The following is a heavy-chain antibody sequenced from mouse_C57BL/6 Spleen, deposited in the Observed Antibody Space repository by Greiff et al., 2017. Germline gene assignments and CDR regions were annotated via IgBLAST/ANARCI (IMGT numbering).Heavy chain of an antibody. CDR2: IYPGSGST. D-gene: IGHD1-1*01. J-gene: IGHJ3*01. V-gene: IGHV1-55*01. Sequence: VQLQQSGAELVKPGASVKMSCKASGYTFTSYWITWVKQRPGQGLEWIGDIYPGSGSTNYNEKFKSKATLTVDTSSSTAYMQLSSLTSEDSAVYYCARERSYYGSSPFAYWGQGTLVTVSA. CDR3: ARERSYYGSSPFAY. CDR1: GYTFTSYW.